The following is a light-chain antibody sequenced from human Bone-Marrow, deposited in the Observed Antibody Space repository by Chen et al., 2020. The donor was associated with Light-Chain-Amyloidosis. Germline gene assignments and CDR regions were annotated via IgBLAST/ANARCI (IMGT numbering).Light chain of an antibody. CDR2: ATS. CDR3: HQYYTYPWT. CDR1: QSIRSW. J-gene: IGKJ1*01. Sequence: DIQLTQSPSTLSASIGDRVTLTCRASQSIRSWLAWYQQKPGKAPRLLIYATSTLHSGVPSRFSGSGSGTDFTLTITDLQPDDFTTYYCHQYYTYPWTFDQGTKVDLK. V-gene: IGKV1-5*01.